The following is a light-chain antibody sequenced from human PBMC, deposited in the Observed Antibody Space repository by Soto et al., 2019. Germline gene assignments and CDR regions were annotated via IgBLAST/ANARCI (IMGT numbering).Light chain of an antibody. J-gene: IGKJ1*01. Sequence: DIQFTPSPSFLSASVGDRGTITCRARQVSRSNLAWYQQKPGKAPLPLIYDTSTLADEIPSRFIGSGSGTEFTLTITSLQPDDFGTYYCQQYMTSSRTFGQGTKVDI. CDR3: QQYMTSSRT. CDR2: DTS. V-gene: IGKV1-9*01. CDR1: QVSRSN.